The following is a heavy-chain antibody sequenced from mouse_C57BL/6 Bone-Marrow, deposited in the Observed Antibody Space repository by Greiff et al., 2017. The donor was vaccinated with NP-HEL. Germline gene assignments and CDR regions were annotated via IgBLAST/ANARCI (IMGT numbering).Heavy chain of an antibody. D-gene: IGHD4-1*01. J-gene: IGHJ2*01. CDR2: ISDGGSYT. V-gene: IGHV5-4*01. Sequence: VQLKESGGGLVKPGGSLKLSCAASGFTFSSYAMSWVRQTPEKRLEWVATISDGGSYTYYPDNVKGRFTISRDNAKNNLYLQMSHLKSEDTAMYYCARENWDYFDYWGQGTTLTVSS. CDR3: ARENWDYFDY. CDR1: GFTFSSYA.